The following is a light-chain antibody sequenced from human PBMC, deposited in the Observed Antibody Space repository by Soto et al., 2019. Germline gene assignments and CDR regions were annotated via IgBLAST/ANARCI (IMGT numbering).Light chain of an antibody. J-gene: IGLJ1*01. CDR2: DVS. CDR1: SSDIDNYNY. V-gene: IGLV2-14*01. Sequence: QSVLTQPASVSGAPGESSTISCTGTSSDIDNYNYVSWYQQRPGKAPKLMIYDVSNRPSGVSNRFSGSKSGNTASLTISGLQAEDEADYYCSPYTSSSTLYVFGTGTRSPS. CDR3: SPYTSSSTLYV.